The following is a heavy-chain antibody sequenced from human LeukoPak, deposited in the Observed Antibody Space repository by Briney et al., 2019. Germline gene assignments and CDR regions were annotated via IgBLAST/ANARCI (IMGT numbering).Heavy chain of an antibody. D-gene: IGHD6-19*01. J-gene: IGHJ4*01. CDR2: INHSGST. V-gene: IGHV4-34*01. Sequence: SETLSLTCAVYGGSFSSYYWGWLRLPPGKGLEWIGEINHSGSTNYNPSLKSRVTISVDTSKNQFSLKLSSVTAADTAVYYCARGISSGWYEPFDYWGHGSLVTVSS. CDR3: ARGISSGWYEPFDY. CDR1: GGSFSSYY.